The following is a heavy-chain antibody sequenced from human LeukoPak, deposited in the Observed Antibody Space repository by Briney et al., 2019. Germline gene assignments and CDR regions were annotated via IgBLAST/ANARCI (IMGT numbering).Heavy chain of an antibody. CDR3: ARGLRYSGSYYGAFDI. D-gene: IGHD1-26*01. CDR1: VGSFSGYY. Sequence: PSETLSLTCAVYVGSFSGYYWSWIRQPPGKGLERIGEINHRGSTKYNPSLKSRVTISVDTSKNQFSLKVSSVTAADTAVYYCARGLRYSGSYYGAFDIWGQGTMVTVSS. J-gene: IGHJ3*02. V-gene: IGHV4-34*01. CDR2: INHRGST.